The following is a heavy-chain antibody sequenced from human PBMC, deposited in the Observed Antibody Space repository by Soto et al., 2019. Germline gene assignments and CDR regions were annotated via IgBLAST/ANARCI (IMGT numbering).Heavy chain of an antibody. J-gene: IGHJ4*02. CDR1: GFVFGNSA. CDR3: AIQKWLRYGAPDY. Sequence: LRLSCAASGFVFGNSAMSWVRQAPGKGLEWVSAISGSGSDTYYADSVKGRFTISRDNFNNTLFLQMGSLRAEDTAVYYCAIQKWLRYGAPDYWGQGTLVTVS. V-gene: IGHV3-23*01. CDR2: ISGSGSDT. D-gene: IGHD5-12*01.